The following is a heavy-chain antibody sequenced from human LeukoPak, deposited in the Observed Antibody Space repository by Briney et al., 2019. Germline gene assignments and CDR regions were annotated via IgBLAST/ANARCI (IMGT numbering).Heavy chain of an antibody. J-gene: IGHJ6*02. CDR2: IIPIFGTA. V-gene: IGHV1-69*13. Sequence: SVNVSFTASGGTFSSYAISWVRQAPGQGLEWMGGIIPIFGTANYAQKFQGRVTITADESTSTAYMELSSLRSEDTAVYYCARDENYYDSSGYRLYYGMDVWGQGTTVTVSS. D-gene: IGHD3-22*01. CDR3: ARDENYYDSSGYRLYYGMDV. CDR1: GGTFSSYA.